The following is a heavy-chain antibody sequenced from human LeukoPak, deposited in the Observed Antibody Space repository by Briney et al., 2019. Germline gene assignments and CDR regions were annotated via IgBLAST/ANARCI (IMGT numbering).Heavy chain of an antibody. D-gene: IGHD3-10*02. CDR1: GFTFSSYA. CDR2: IGGSDGIT. Sequence: PGGSLRLSCAASGFTFSSYAMSWVRQAPGKGLEWVSSIGGSDGITSYADSVKGRFTISRDNSKNTLFLEMNSLRVEDTAVYYCAKPGGRVRGWYFDLWGRGTLVSVSS. CDR3: AKPGGRVRGWYFDL. J-gene: IGHJ2*01. V-gene: IGHV3-23*01.